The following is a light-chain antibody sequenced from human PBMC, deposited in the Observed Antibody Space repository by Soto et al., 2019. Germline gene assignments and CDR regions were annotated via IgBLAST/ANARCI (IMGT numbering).Light chain of an antibody. J-gene: IGKJ1*01. CDR2: GAS. Sequence: EIVFTQSPGTLSLSPGERATLSCRASQSVSSSFLAWYQQKPGQAPRLLIYGASSRATGIPDRFSGSGSGTDFTLTISRMETEDFAVYYCHQHGSSPATVGQGNKVDIK. CDR1: QSVSSSF. V-gene: IGKV3-20*01. CDR3: HQHGSSPAT.